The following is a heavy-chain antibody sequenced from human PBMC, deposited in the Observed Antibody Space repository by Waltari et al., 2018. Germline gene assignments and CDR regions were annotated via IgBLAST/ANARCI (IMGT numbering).Heavy chain of an antibody. D-gene: IGHD3-10*01. CDR1: GGSFSAYY. V-gene: IGHV4-34*11. J-gene: IGHJ6*02. CDR3: ARDRKSGSYYPSQYYGMDV. Sequence: QVQLQQWGAGLLKPSETLSLTCAVYGGSFSAYYWSWIRPPPGKGLEWIGYIYYSGSTNYNPSLKSRVTISVDTSKNQFSLKLSSVTAADTAVYYCARDRKSGSYYPSQYYGMDVWGQGTTVTVSS. CDR2: IYYSGST.